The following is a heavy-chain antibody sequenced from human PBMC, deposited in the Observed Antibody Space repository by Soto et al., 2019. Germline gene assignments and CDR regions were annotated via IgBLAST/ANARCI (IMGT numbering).Heavy chain of an antibody. CDR3: TGLVRGCVVY. J-gene: IGHJ4*02. CDR2: IRSKANSYAT. V-gene: IGHV3-73*02. Sequence: EVQLVESGGGLVQPGGSLKLSCAASGFTFSGSTMHWVRQASGKGLEWVGRIRSKANSYATAYAASVKGRFTISKDDSKNTEYQQMNSLKTEDTAVYYCTGLVRGCVVYWGQGTLFTDSS. D-gene: IGHD2-15*01. CDR1: GFTFSGST.